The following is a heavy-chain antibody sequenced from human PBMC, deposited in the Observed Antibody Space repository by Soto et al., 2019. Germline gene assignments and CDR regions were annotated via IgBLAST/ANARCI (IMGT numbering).Heavy chain of an antibody. V-gene: IGHV4-34*01. CDR1: GGSFSGYY. Sequence: KTSETLSLTCAVYGGSFSGYYWSWIRQPPGKGLEWIGEINYSGSTTYNPSLKSRVTISVDTSKSQFSLKLSSVTAADTAVYYCSRARGYSYGYHYYGMDAWGQGTTVTVSS. CDR3: SRARGYSYGYHYYGMDA. D-gene: IGHD5-18*01. CDR2: INYSGST. J-gene: IGHJ6*02.